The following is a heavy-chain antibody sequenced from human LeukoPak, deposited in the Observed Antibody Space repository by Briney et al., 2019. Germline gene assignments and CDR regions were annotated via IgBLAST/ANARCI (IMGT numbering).Heavy chain of an antibody. D-gene: IGHD1-26*01. CDR2: IWYDGSNK. Sequence: GGSLRLSCVASGFTFRDHGMNWVRQAPGKGLEWVAGIWYDGSNKDYVDSVKGRFTISRDNSKNTLYLEMNSVTVEDTAVYYCAKSLQVGATWRGGYYGMDVWGQGTTVTVSS. J-gene: IGHJ6*02. CDR1: GFTFRDHG. V-gene: IGHV3-33*06. CDR3: AKSLQVGATWRGGYYGMDV.